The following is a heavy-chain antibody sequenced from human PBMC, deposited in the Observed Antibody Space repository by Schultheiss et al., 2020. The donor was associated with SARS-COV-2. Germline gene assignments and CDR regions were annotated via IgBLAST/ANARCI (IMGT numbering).Heavy chain of an antibody. CDR3: ARDPFERRPSLDD. CDR2: INPKTGDT. D-gene: IGHD3-16*01. CDR1: GYTFSDYY. Sequence: ASVKVSCNASGYTFSDYYIHWVRQAPGQGLEWMGRINPKTGDTHYAQKFQGGVTMTWDTSISTAYVDLSSLTSDDTAVYYCARDPFERRPSLDDWGQGTLVTVSS. J-gene: IGHJ4*02. V-gene: IGHV1-2*06.